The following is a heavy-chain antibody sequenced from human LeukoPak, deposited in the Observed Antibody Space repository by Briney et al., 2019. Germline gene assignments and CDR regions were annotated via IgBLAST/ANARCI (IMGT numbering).Heavy chain of an antibody. CDR2: IYYTGST. J-gene: IGHJ4*02. Sequence: SGTLSLTCGVSGGSISSTNWWSWVRQPPGKGLEWIGIIYYTGSTYYNPPLKSRVTISVDTSKNQFSLRLTSVTAADTAVYYCARHLGGSSNSDYWGQGTLVTVSS. D-gene: IGHD1-26*01. CDR1: GGSISSTNW. CDR3: ARHLGGSSNSDY. V-gene: IGHV4-4*02.